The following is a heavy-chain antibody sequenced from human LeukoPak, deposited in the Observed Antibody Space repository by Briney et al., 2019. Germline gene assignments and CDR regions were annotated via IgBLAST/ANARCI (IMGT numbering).Heavy chain of an antibody. D-gene: IGHD2-21*01. CDR2: INLTSGDT. CDR3: ARDQIDLLLGLDY. J-gene: IGHJ4*02. CDR1: GYTFTVYY. Sequence: GASVKGSSTASGYTFTVYYMRWVREAPGQGLEWMGWINLTSGDTNYAQKFQGRVTMTRDTSISTAYMELRRLRSDDTAVYFCARDQIDLLLGLDYWGQGNLVSVSS. V-gene: IGHV1-2*02.